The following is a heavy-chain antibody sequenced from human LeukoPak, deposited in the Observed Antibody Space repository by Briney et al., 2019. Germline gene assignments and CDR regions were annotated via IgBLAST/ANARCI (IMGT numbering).Heavy chain of an antibody. J-gene: IGHJ6*03. Sequence: GSLRLSCAASGFTFSGYWMSWVRQAPGKGLEWVANIKQDGSEKYYVDSVKGRFTISRDNAKNSLYLQMNSLRAEDTAVYYCARFAAGGSYYYYMDVWGKGTTVTVSS. D-gene: IGHD6-25*01. CDR3: ARFAAGGSYYYYMDV. V-gene: IGHV3-7*01. CDR1: GFTFSGYW. CDR2: IKQDGSEK.